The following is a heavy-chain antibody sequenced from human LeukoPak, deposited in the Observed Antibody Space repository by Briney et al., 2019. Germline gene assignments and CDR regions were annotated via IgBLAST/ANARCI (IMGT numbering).Heavy chain of an antibody. D-gene: IGHD3-22*01. CDR1: GFTFSSYA. CDR2: ISGSGGST. V-gene: IGHV3-23*01. CDR3: AKDRGRGSSGFPDTFDY. J-gene: IGHJ4*02. Sequence: PGGSLRLSCAASGFTFSSYAMSWAPQAPGKGLEWGSAISGSGGSTYYAGSVKGRFTISRDNSKNTLYLQMNSLRAEDTAVYYCAKDRGRGSSGFPDTFDYWGQGTLVTVSS.